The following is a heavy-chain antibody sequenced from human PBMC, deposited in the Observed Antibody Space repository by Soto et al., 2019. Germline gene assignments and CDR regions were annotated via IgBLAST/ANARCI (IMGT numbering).Heavy chain of an antibody. D-gene: IGHD6-13*01. CDR1: GCSISSYY. V-gene: IGHV4-4*07. CDR3: ARALSSAAGLYFDF. CDR2: IHTTDGT. Sequence: XETLSLKCTVSGCSISSYYWSWIRQPAGKGMEWIGRIHTTDGTNYNPSLKSRVTMSIDTSNNQFSLKLSSLTAADTAVYYCARALSSAAGLYFDFWGQGTLVTVSS. J-gene: IGHJ4*02.